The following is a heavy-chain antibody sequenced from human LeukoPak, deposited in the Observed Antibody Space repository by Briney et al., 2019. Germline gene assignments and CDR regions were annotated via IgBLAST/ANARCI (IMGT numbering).Heavy chain of an antibody. V-gene: IGHV3-48*01. CDR3: AKGSIGYYYMDV. J-gene: IGHJ6*03. CDR1: GFTFSSYS. CDR2: ISSSSSTI. D-gene: IGHD6-6*01. Sequence: GGSLRLSCAASGFTFSSYSMNWVRQAPGKGLEWVSYISSSSSTIYYADSVKGRFTISRDNAKNSLYLQMNSLRAEDTAVYYCAKGSIGYYYMDVWGKGTTVTVSS.